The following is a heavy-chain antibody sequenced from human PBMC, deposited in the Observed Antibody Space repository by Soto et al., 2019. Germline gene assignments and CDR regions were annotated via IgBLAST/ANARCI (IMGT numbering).Heavy chain of an antibody. V-gene: IGHV3-21*01. CDR1: GFTFSSYS. Sequence: EVQLVESGGGLVKPGGSLRLSCAASGFTFSSYSMNWVRQAPGKGLEWVSSISSSSSYIYYADSVKGRFTISRDNAKNSLYLQMNSLRAEDTAVYYCARDGKLERAFDIWGQGTMVIVSS. CDR2: ISSSSSYI. D-gene: IGHD1-1*01. CDR3: ARDGKLERAFDI. J-gene: IGHJ3*02.